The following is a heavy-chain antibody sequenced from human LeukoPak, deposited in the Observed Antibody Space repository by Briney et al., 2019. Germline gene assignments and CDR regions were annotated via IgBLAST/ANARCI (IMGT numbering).Heavy chain of an antibody. J-gene: IGHJ4*02. CDR2: ISSSSSYI. Sequence: GGSLRLSCAVSGFTFSSYSMNWVRQAPGKGLEWVSSISSSSSYIYYADSVKGRFTISRDNAKNSLYLQMNSLRAEDTAVYYCARAYDILTGYSSNSHFDYWGQGTLVTVSS. D-gene: IGHD3-9*01. V-gene: IGHV3-21*01. CDR3: ARAYDILTGYSSNSHFDY. CDR1: GFTFSSYS.